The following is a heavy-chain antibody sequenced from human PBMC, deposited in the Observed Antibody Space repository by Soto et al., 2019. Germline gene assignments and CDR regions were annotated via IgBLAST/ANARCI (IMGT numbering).Heavy chain of an antibody. CDR3: ASGYSYGAAAFDI. CDR2: MNPNSGNT. Sequence: SVKVSFKASGYTFTSYDINWVRHATGQGLEWMGWMNPNSGNTGYAQKFQGRVTMTRNTSISTAYMELSSLRSEDTAVYYCASGYSYGAAAFDIWGQGTMVTVSS. D-gene: IGHD5-18*01. V-gene: IGHV1-8*01. J-gene: IGHJ3*02. CDR1: GYTFTSYD.